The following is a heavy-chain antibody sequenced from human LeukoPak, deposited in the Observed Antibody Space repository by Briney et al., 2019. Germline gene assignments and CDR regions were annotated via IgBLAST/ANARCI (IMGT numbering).Heavy chain of an antibody. J-gene: IGHJ3*02. Sequence: SETLSLTCAVYGGSFSGYYWSWIRQPPGKGLEWIGEINHSGSTNYNPSLKSRVPISVDTSKNQFSLKLSSETAADTAVYYCARAFLEYCGSTSCYAFDIGGQGTMVTVSS. V-gene: IGHV4-34*01. CDR3: ARAFLEYCGSTSCYAFDI. CDR2: INHSGST. D-gene: IGHD2-2*01. CDR1: GGSFSGYY.